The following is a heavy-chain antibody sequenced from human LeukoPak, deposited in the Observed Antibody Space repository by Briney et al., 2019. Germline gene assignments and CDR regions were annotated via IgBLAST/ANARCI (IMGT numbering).Heavy chain of an antibody. CDR3: ATSDSYQSGSYSY. CDR2: ISSSSSYI. Sequence: GGSLRLSCAAPGFTFSSYSMNWVRQAPGKGLEWVSSISSSSSYIYYADSVKGRFTISRDNAKNSLYLQMNSLRAEDTAVYYCATSDSYQSGSYSYWGQGTLVTVSS. CDR1: GFTFSSYS. D-gene: IGHD1-26*01. J-gene: IGHJ4*02. V-gene: IGHV3-21*03.